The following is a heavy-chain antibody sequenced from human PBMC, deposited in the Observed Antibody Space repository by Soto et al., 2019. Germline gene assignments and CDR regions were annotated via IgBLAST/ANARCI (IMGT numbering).Heavy chain of an antibody. D-gene: IGHD3-10*01. J-gene: IGHJ4*02. CDR2: TYYRSKWYN. V-gene: IGHV6-1*01. CDR3: ARAYYYGSGKGDNFDY. Sequence: SQTLSLTCAISGDSVSSNSAAWNWIRQSPSRGLEWLGRTYYRSKWYNDYAVSVKSRITINPDTSKNQFSLQLNPVTPEDTAVYYCARAYYYGSGKGDNFDYWGQGTLVTVSS. CDR1: GDSVSSNSAA.